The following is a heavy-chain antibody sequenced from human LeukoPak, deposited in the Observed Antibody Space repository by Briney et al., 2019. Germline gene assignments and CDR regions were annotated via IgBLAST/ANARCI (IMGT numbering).Heavy chain of an antibody. CDR2: INSDGSST. V-gene: IGHV3-74*01. Sequence: AGGSLRLSCAASGFTFSSYWVHWVRQVPGEGLVWVSRINSDGSSTSYADSVKGRFTISRDNAKNTLYVQMNSLRAEDTAVYYCARDVDYYYMDVWGKGTTVTVSS. D-gene: IGHD2-21*01. CDR1: GFTFSSYW. CDR3: ARDVDYYYMDV. J-gene: IGHJ6*03.